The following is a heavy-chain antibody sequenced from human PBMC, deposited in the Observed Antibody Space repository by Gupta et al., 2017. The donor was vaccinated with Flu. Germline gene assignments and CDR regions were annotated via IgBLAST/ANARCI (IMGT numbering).Heavy chain of an antibody. Sequence: EVQLVQSGAEVKKPGATVKISCKVSGYTFTDYYMHWVQQAPGKGLEWMGLVDPEDGETIYAEKFQGRVTITADTSTDTAYMELSSLRSEDTAVYYCATTRYYDILTGDRPYYYYGMDVWGQGTTVTVSS. V-gene: IGHV1-69-2*01. CDR3: ATTRYYDILTGDRPYYYYGMDV. J-gene: IGHJ6*02. CDR2: VDPEDGET. D-gene: IGHD3-9*01. CDR1: GYTFTDYY.